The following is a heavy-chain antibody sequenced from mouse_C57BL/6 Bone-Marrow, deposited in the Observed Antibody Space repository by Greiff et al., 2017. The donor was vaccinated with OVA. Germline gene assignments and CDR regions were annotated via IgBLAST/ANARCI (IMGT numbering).Heavy chain of an antibody. J-gene: IGHJ4*01. D-gene: IGHD2-3*01. CDR3: ARYRWVMDY. V-gene: IGHV1-19*01. Sequence: EVKLVESGPVLVKPGASVKMSCKASGYTFTDYYMNWVKQSHGKSLEWIGVINPYNGGTSYNQKFKGKATLTVDKSSSTAYMELNSLTSEDSAVYYCARYRWVMDYWGQGTSVTVSS. CDR2: INPYNGGT. CDR1: GYTFTDYY.